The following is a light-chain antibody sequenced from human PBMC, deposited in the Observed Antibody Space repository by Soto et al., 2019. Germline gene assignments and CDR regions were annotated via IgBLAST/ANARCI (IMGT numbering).Light chain of an antibody. J-gene: IGKJ1*01. CDR3: QQYGSSGT. CDR1: QSVSNNY. CDR2: GAS. Sequence: IVLTQSPGTLSLSPGERATLSCRASQSVSNNYLAWYQPKPGQAPRLLIYGASNRATGIPDRFSGSGSGTDFTLTISRLEPEDFAVYYCQQYGSSGTFGQGTKVDIK. V-gene: IGKV3-20*01.